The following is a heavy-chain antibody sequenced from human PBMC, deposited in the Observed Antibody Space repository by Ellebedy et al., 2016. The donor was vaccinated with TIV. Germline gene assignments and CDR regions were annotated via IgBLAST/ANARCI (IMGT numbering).Heavy chain of an antibody. D-gene: IGHD5-18*01. CDR1: GGSISSSSYY. V-gene: IGHV4-39*07. Sequence: SETLSLTCTVSGGSISSSSYYWGWIRQPPGKGLEWIGNIYYSGSTYYNPSLKSRVTISVDTSKNQFSLKLSSVTAADTAVYYCARVDTAMESQLDYWGQGTLVTVSS. J-gene: IGHJ4*02. CDR2: IYYSGST. CDR3: ARVDTAMESQLDY.